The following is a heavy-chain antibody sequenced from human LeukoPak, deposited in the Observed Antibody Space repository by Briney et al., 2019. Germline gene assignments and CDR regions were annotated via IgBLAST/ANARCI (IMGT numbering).Heavy chain of an antibody. CDR3: ARDSFYYDSNTYYYLFDY. D-gene: IGHD3-22*01. CDR1: GGSISSGSYY. V-gene: IGHV4-61*09. J-gene: IGHJ4*02. CDR2: IYTSGST. Sequence: SETLSLTCTDSGGSISSGSYYWSWIRQPAGKGLEWIGHIYTSGSTNYNPSLKSRVTISVDTSKNQFSLKLSSVTAADTAVYYCARDSFYYDSNTYYYLFDYWGQGTLVTVSS.